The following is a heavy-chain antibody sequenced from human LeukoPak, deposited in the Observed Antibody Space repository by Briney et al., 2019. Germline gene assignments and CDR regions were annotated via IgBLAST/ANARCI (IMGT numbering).Heavy chain of an antibody. CDR3: ARDRRAAGHDY. V-gene: IGHV4-34*01. CDR2: INHRGST. CDR1: GGSFSGYY. D-gene: IGHD6-13*01. Sequence: SETLSLTCGVYGGSFSGYYWSWIRQPPGKGLEWIGEINHRGSTNYNPSLKSRVNISLDTSENQFSLKLTSVTAADTAVYYCARDRRAAGHDYWGQGTLVTVSS. J-gene: IGHJ4*02.